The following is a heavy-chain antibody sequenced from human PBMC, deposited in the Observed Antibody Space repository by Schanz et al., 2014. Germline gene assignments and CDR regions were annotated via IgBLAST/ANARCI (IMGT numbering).Heavy chain of an antibody. CDR2: IKHDGGEK. CDR3: MRIYSGCSGGYLDY. V-gene: IGHV3-7*01. J-gene: IGHJ4*02. D-gene: IGHD5-12*01. Sequence: EVQLVESGGGLVKPGGSLRLSCAASGFTFSSYSLAWVRQAPGKGLEWVAIIKHDGGEKYYVDSLKGRFTISRDNAKSSLYLSTSCRRDEFPSVYYSMRIYSGCSGGYLDYWCQGTVVTVSS. CDR1: GFTFSSYS.